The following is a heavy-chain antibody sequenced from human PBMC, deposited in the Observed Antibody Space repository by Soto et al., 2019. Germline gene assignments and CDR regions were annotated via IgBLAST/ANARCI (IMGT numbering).Heavy chain of an antibody. J-gene: IGHJ4*01. V-gene: IGHV4-31*03. CDR2: IYYSVST. D-gene: IGHD3-16*02. CDR3: ARARSEGDYVWGSYRYGPFDY. Sequence: CLPCTVSGGSISRGGYYCSWIRQHPGKGLEWIGYIYYSVSTYYNPSLKSRVTISVDTSKNQSSLKLSSVTAADTAVYYCARARSEGDYVWGSYRYGPFDYWGQGTLVTVSS. CDR1: GGSISRGGYY.